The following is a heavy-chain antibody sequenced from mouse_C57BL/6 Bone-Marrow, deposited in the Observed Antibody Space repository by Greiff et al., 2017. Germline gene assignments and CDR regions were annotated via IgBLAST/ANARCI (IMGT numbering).Heavy chain of an antibody. D-gene: IGHD2-4*01. CDR2: IYPNYGTT. V-gene: IGHV1-39*01. CDR3: SRGYDYSYAMDY. J-gene: IGHJ4*01. CDR1: GYSFTDYN. Sequence: VQLQQSGPELVKPGASVKISCKASGYSFTDYNMNWVKQSNGKCLEWIGVIYPNYGTTSYNQKFKGKATLTVDQSSSTAYMQLNSLTSEDSAVYYCSRGYDYSYAMDYWGQGTSVTGSS.